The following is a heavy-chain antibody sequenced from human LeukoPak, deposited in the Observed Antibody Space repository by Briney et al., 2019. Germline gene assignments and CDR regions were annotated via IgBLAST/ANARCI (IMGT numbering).Heavy chain of an antibody. V-gene: IGHV4-59*01. CDR2: IYYSGCT. CDR1: GGSISSYY. CDR3: ARSSGYYPIFDY. Sequence: TASETLSLTCTVSGGSISSYYWSWIRQPPGKGLEWIGYIYYSGCTNYNPSLKSRVTISVDTSKNQFSLKLSSVTAADTAVYYCARSSGYYPIFDYWGQGTLVTVSS. D-gene: IGHD3-22*01. J-gene: IGHJ4*02.